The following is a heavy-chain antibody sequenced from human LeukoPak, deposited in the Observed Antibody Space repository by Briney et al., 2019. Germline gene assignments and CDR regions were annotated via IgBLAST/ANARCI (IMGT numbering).Heavy chain of an antibody. V-gene: IGHV4-31*03. D-gene: IGHD5-12*01. CDR1: GGSISSGGHY. CDR2: IYYSGST. Sequence: SETLSLTCTVSGGSISSGGHYWSWIRQHPGKGLEWIGYIYYSGSTYYNPSLKSRVTISVDTSKNQFSLKLSSVTAADTAVYYCARDVPYSGYDLYFDYWGQGTLVTVSS. CDR3: ARDVPYSGYDLYFDY. J-gene: IGHJ4*02.